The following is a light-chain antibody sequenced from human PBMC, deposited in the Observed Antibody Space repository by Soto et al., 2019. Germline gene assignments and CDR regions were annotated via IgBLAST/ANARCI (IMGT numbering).Light chain of an antibody. CDR2: EVV. Sequence: QSVLTQPPSASGSPGQSVTISCTGTKSDIGVYDFVSWYQHHPGKAPRLIIYEVVQRPSGVPDRFSCSKSGNTASLTVSGLQAADEADYFCKSHAGSNTYVFGSGTK. V-gene: IGLV2-8*01. CDR1: KSDIGVYDF. CDR3: KSHAGSNTYV. J-gene: IGLJ1*01.